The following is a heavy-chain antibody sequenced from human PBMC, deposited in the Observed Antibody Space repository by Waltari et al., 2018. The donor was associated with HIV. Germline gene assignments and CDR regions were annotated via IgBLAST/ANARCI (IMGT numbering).Heavy chain of an antibody. D-gene: IGHD2-15*01. CDR1: GYNFDKYW. J-gene: IGHJ6*02. CDR2: IYPSDSDT. V-gene: IGHV5-51*01. CDR3: ARHGVVDGNDSYGMDV. Sequence: EVQLVQSGAEVKKPGESLKISCKGSGYNFDKYWIGWVRQMPGKGLEWMGIIYPSDSDTRDSPAFQGQVTFSADKSITTAYLQWSNLKASDTAMYYCARHGVVDGNDSYGMDVWGQGTTVTVSS.